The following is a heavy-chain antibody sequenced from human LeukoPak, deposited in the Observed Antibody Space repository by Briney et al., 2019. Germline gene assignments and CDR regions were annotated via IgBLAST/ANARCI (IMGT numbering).Heavy chain of an antibody. Sequence: SETLSLTCAVYGGSFSGYYWSWIRQPPGKGLEWIGEINHSGSTNYNPSLKSRVTISVDTSKNQFSLKLSSVTAADTAVYYCAGARPGVWLLDYWGQGTLVTVSS. J-gene: IGHJ4*02. V-gene: IGHV4-34*01. CDR1: GGSFSGYY. CDR2: INHSGST. CDR3: AGARPGVWLLDY. D-gene: IGHD3-22*01.